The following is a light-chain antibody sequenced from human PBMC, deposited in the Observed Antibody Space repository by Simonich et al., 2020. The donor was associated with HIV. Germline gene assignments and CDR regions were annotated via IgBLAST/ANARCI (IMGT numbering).Light chain of an antibody. J-gene: IGKJ2*01. CDR3: QQYNNWPLYT. Sequence: EIVMTQSPATLSVSPGDRATLPCRASQRVSSNLAWYQQKPGQAPRRRIYGASTRASGIPARFSGSGSGTEFTLTISSMQSEDFAVYYCQQYNNWPLYTFGQGTKLEIK. CDR2: GAS. V-gene: IGKV3-15*01. CDR1: QRVSSN.